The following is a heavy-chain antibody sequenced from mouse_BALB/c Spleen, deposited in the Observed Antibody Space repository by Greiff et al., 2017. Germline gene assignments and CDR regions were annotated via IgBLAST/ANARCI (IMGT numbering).Heavy chain of an antibody. CDR3: ARPYGNYVDYAMDY. CDR2: ISDGGSYT. J-gene: IGHJ4*01. D-gene: IGHD2-1*01. CDR1: GFTFSDYY. V-gene: IGHV5-4*02. Sequence: EVQLQESGGGLVKPGGSLKLSCAASGFTFSDYYMYWVRQTPEKRLEWVATISDGGSYTYYPDSVKGRFTISRDNAKNNLYLQMSSLKSEDTAMYYCARPYGNYVDYAMDYWGQGTSVTVSS.